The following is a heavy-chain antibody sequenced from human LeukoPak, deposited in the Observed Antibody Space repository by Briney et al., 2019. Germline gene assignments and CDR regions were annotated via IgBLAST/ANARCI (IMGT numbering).Heavy chain of an antibody. CDR2: IKQDGSEK. CDR1: GFTFISYW. CDR3: ARDLGTIAAAGIDY. J-gene: IGHJ4*02. D-gene: IGHD6-13*01. V-gene: IGHV3-7*03. Sequence: PGGSLRLPGAASGFTFISYWMSWVPQAPGKGLEWVANIKQDGSEKYYVDSVKGRFTISRDNAKNSLYLRMNSLRAEDTAVYYCARDLGTIAAAGIDYWGQGTLVTVSS.